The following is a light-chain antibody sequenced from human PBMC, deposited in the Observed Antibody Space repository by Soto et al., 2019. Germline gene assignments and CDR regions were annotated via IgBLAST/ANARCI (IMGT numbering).Light chain of an antibody. CDR2: SNN. CDR3: AAWDDSMNGVV. J-gene: IGLJ2*01. Sequence: QSVLTQPPSASGTPGQRVTISCSGSSSNIGSNTVNWYQQLPGTAPKHLIYSNNQRPSGVPDRFSGCKSGTYASLPISWRQSEEEADDYCAAWDDSMNGVVFGGGTKLTVL. V-gene: IGLV1-44*01. CDR1: SSNIGSNT.